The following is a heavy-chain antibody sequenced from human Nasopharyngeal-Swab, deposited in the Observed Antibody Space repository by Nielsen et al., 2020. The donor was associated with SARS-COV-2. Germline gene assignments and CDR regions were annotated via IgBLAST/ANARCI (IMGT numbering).Heavy chain of an antibody. CDR1: GYTLTDYY. J-gene: IGHJ4*02. CDR2: INPDSGYT. Sequence: ASVKVSCRTSGYTLTDYYINWLRQAPAQGLEWVGCINPDSGYTRYAQKFKGRVTVTRDRSRSTAYVELSRLRSDDTAVYYCAREPDMVRGITLFDYWGQGTLVTVSS. D-gene: IGHD3-10*01. V-gene: IGHV1-2*02. CDR3: AREPDMVRGITLFDY.